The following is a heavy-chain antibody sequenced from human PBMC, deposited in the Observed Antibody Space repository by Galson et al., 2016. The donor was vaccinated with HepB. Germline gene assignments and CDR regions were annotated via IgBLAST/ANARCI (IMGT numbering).Heavy chain of an antibody. V-gene: IGHV6-1*01. CDR2: TYYRSKWYN. CDR3: AREPGHCSGGSCYSGGMDV. CDR1: GDSVSSNSAA. D-gene: IGHD2-15*01. Sequence: CAISGDSVSSNSAAWNWIRQSPSRGIEWLGRTYYRSKWYNDYALSVKSRTTINPDTSKNQFSLHLTSVTPEDTAVYYCAREPGHCSGGSCYSGGMDVWGQGTTVTVSS. J-gene: IGHJ6*02.